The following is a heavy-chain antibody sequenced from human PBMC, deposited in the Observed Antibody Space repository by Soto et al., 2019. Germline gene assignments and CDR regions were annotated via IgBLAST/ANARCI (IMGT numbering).Heavy chain of an antibody. V-gene: IGHV5-51*01. Sequence: GESLKISCKGSGYSFTSYWIGWVRQMPGKGLEWMGIIYPGDSDTRYSPSFQGQVTISADKSISTAYLQWSSLKASDTAMYYCARPIRSIGWYPPEGYGMDVWGQGTTVTVSS. CDR1: GYSFTSYW. J-gene: IGHJ6*02. CDR3: ARPIRSIGWYPPEGYGMDV. CDR2: IYPGDSDT. D-gene: IGHD6-19*01.